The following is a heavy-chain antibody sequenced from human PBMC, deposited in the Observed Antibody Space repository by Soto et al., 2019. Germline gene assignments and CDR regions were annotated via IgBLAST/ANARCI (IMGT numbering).Heavy chain of an antibody. Sequence: PGWSLRLSCASSGFTFISYWMQWVRQAPGKGLVWVSRINSDGSSTSYADSVKGRFTISRDNAKNTLYLQMNSLRAEDTAVYYCARLNGSPVPYWGQGTLVTVSS. CDR1: GFTFISYW. CDR2: INSDGSST. CDR3: ARLNGSPVPY. D-gene: IGHD1-26*01. J-gene: IGHJ4*02. V-gene: IGHV3-74*01.